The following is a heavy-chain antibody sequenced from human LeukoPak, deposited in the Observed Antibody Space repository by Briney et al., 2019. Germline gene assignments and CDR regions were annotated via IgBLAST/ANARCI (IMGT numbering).Heavy chain of an antibody. CDR1: GGSFSGYY. D-gene: IGHD2-21*01. CDR2: INHSGST. Sequence: SETLSLTCAVYGGSFSGYYWSWIRQPPGKGLEWIGEINHSGSTNYNPSLKSRVTISVDTSKNQFSLKLSSVTAADAAVYYCARVPYEIRLYYMDVWGKGTTVTVSS. CDR3: ARVPYEIRLYYMDV. J-gene: IGHJ6*03. V-gene: IGHV4-34*01.